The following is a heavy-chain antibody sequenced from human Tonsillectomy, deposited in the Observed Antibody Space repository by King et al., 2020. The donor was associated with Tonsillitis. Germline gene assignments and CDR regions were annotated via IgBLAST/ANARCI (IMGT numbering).Heavy chain of an antibody. CDR3: TNLRIFGGVILGQDY. V-gene: IGHV3-23*04. Sequence: VQLVESGGGLAQPGGSLRLSCAASGFTFSSNAMSWVRQAPGKGLEWVSTLSGSGGTTYYADSVKGRFTISRDNSKNTLFLQMNSLKAEDTAIYYCTNLRIFGGVILGQDYWGQGTLVTVSS. CDR2: LSGSGGTT. CDR1: GFTFSSNA. J-gene: IGHJ4*02. D-gene: IGHD3-3*01.